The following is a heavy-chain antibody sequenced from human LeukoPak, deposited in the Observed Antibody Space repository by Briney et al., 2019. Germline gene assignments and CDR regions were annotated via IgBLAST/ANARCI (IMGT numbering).Heavy chain of an antibody. J-gene: IGHJ4*02. V-gene: IGHV3-30-3*01. CDR3: ARDPESSYYGSGSYFDY. Sequence: QPGGSLRLSCAASGFTFSNAWMSWVRQAPGKGLEWVAVISYDGSNKYYADSVKGRFTISRDNSKNTLYLQMNSLRAEDTAVYYCARDPESSYYGSGSYFDYWGQGTLVTVSS. CDR1: GFTFSNAW. CDR2: ISYDGSNK. D-gene: IGHD3-10*01.